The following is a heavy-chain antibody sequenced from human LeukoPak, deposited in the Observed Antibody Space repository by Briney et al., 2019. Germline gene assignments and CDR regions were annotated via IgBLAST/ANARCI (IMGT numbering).Heavy chain of an antibody. CDR2: VSGGGGST. CDR1: GFNFNNYA. J-gene: IGHJ4*02. CDR3: AKGSGQIQLWSNFDS. V-gene: IGHV3-23*01. D-gene: IGHD5-18*01. Sequence: PGGSLRLSCAASGFNFNNYAMSWVRQTPGKGLEWVSGVSGGGGSTYYADSAKGRFTISRDNSKNTLYLQMNSLRAEDTAVYYCAKGSGQIQLWSNFDSWGQGTLVTVSS.